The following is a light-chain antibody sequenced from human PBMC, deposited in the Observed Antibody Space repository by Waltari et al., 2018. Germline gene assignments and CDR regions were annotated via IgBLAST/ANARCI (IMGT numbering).Light chain of an antibody. Sequence: YQQHPGKIPKLMIYEVSNRPSGVSNLFSGSKSGYTASLTISGLQAEDEADYYCSSYTSSSTVVFGGGTKLTVL. CDR2: EVS. J-gene: IGLJ2*01. V-gene: IGLV2-14*01. CDR3: SSYTSSSTVV.